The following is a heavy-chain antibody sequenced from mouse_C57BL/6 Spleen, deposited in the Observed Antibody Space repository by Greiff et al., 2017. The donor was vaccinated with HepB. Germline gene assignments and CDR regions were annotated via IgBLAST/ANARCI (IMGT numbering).Heavy chain of an antibody. CDR2: ISYDGSN. Sequence: VQLQQSGPGLVKPSQSLSLTCSVTGYSITSGYYWNWIRQFPGNKLEWMGYISYDGSNNYNPSLKNRISITRDTSKNQFFLKLNSVTTEDTATYYCARDRITTAGFAYWGQGTLVTVSA. CDR3: ARDRITTAGFAY. V-gene: IGHV3-6*01. D-gene: IGHD1-2*01. J-gene: IGHJ3*01. CDR1: GYSITSGYY.